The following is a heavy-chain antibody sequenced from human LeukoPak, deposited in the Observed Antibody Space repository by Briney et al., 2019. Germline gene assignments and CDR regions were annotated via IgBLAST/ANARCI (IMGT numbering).Heavy chain of an antibody. D-gene: IGHD3-3*01. CDR3: ARDRGIYYFDY. CDR2: IRSSADAT. V-gene: IGHV3-23*01. Sequence: GGSLRLSCVASGFTFSAFAMSWVRQAPGKGLEWVSAIRSSADATYHADSVKGRFTISRDNSRNTLYLQMNSLRAEDTAVYYCARDRGIYYFDYWGQGTLVTVSS. J-gene: IGHJ4*02. CDR1: GFTFSAFA.